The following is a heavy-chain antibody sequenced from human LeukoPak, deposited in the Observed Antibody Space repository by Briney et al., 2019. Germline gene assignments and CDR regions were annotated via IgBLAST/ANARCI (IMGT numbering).Heavy chain of an antibody. J-gene: IGHJ5*02. CDR1: GYSFTNYG. Sequence: ASVKVSCTASGYSFTNYGISWVRQAPGQGLEWMGWISAYNENTNYAQKFQGRVTMTTDTSTSTAYMELRGLRSDDTAGYYCARDDHSGSWSWFDPWGQGTLVTVSS. CDR3: ARDDHSGSWSWFDP. D-gene: IGHD6-13*01. V-gene: IGHV1-18*01. CDR2: ISAYNENT.